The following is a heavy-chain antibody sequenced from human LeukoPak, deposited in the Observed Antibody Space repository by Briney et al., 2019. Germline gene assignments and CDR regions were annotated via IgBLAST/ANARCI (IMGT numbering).Heavy chain of an antibody. CDR3: ARLGDLYGDYAIHGY. D-gene: IGHD4-17*01. CDR2: IYPGDSDT. J-gene: IGHJ4*02. CDR1: GKNFTSYR. V-gene: IGHV5-51*01. Sequence: GESLKISCKGSGKNFTSYRIGWVRQMPGKGLEWMGIIYPGDSDTRYSPSFQGQVTISADKSISTTYLQWSSLKASDTAMYYCARLGDLYGDYAIHGYWGQGTLGTVSS.